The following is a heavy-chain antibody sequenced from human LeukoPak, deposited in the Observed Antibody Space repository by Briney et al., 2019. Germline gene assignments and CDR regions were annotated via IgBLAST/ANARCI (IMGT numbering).Heavy chain of an antibody. D-gene: IGHD3-10*01. J-gene: IGHJ5*02. CDR2: IGGSGAST. CDR3: AKGGVWFGNSNP. V-gene: IGHV3-23*01. Sequence: GGSLRLSCAASGFTFSSYAMSWVRQAPGKGLEWVSTIGGSGASTYYADSVKGRFTISKDNSKRTLYLQMNSLRSEDTAVYYCAKGGVWFGNSNPWGQGTLVTVSS. CDR1: GFTFSSYA.